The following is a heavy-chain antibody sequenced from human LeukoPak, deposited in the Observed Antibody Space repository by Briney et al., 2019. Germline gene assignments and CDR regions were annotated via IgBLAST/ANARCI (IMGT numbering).Heavy chain of an antibody. CDR3: ARSTPDLQLPQY. CDR1: GYTFTSYY. D-gene: IGHD5-18*01. CDR2: INPSGGST. Sequence: ASVKVSCKASGYTFTSYYMHWVRQAPGQGLEWMGIINPSGGSTSYAQKFQGRVTMTRDTSTSTVYMELSRLRSDDTAVYYCARSTPDLQLPQYWGQGTLVTVSS. V-gene: IGHV1-46*01. J-gene: IGHJ4*02.